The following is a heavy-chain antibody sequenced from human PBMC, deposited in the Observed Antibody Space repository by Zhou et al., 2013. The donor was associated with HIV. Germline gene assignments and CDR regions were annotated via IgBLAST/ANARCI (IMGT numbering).Heavy chain of an antibody. J-gene: IGHJ4*02. CDR3: ARGILEGYCSGGSCQNFDS. Sequence: QVQLVQSGAEVRNPGASVKVSCKASGYTFTNYDINWVRQASGQGLEWMGWMNPNSGNTGYAQKFQGRVTMTRNTSISTAYMDLSSLKYEDTAVYFCARGILEGYCSGGSCQNFDSWGQGTLVTVSS. V-gene: IGHV1-8*02. CDR2: MNPNSGNT. D-gene: IGHD2-15*01. CDR1: GYTFTNYD.